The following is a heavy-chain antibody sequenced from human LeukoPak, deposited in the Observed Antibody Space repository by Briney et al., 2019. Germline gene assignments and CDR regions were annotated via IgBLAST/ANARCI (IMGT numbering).Heavy chain of an antibody. V-gene: IGHV3-23*01. D-gene: IGHD3-22*01. CDR1: GFTFSSYA. J-gene: IGHJ4*02. Sequence: PGGSLRLSCAASGFTFSSYAMSWVRQAPGKGLEWVSGISTNGGSTSYADSVKGRFTISRDNPRNTLYMHMNSLSAEDTAVYYCSVMHRYYDGSGYWVQWGQGTLVTVSS. CDR3: SVMHRYYDGSGYWVQ. CDR2: ISTNGGST.